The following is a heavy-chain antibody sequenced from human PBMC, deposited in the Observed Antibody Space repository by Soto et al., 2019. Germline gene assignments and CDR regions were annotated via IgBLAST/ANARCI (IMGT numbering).Heavy chain of an antibody. CDR2: ISYDGSIK. V-gene: IGHV3-30*18. D-gene: IGHD5-18*01. CDR1: GFTFIGYG. J-gene: IGHJ6*02. CDR3: ANSEYRRDKNVGV. Sequence: PGGSLRLSCAASGFTFIGYGIHFVRHSPIRWLEWGALISYDGSIKYYADPVRGRFTISRDNSKNTLYLQRNSLRAEDTAVYYCANSEYRRDKNVGVWGQGTTVTVS.